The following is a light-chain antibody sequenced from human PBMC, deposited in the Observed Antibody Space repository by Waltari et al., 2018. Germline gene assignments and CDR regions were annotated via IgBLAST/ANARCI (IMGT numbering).Light chain of an antibody. J-gene: IGKJ4*01. V-gene: IGKV3-11*01. CDR1: QSVSTF. CDR3: QQRSNWPLT. Sequence: EIVCTQSPATLSLSPGERATLSCRASQSVSTFLAWYQQKPGQAPRLLIYDASNRATGIPARFSGSGSGTDFTLTISSLDPEDFAVYFCQQRSNWPLTFGGGTKVEIK. CDR2: DAS.